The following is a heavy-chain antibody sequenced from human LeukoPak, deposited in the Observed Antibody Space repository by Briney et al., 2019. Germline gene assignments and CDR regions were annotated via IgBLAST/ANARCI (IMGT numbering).Heavy chain of an antibody. D-gene: IGHD6-19*01. CDR1: GFTFSSYW. Sequence: PGGSLRLSCAASGFTFSSYWMSWVRQAPGKGLEWVANIKQDGSEKYYVATVKGRFTISRDNDKNSLYLQMNSLRAEDTAVYYCARDAGGWSAEYHFDYWGQGTLVTVSS. V-gene: IGHV3-7*01. CDR3: ARDAGGWSAEYHFDY. CDR2: IKQDGSEK. J-gene: IGHJ4*02.